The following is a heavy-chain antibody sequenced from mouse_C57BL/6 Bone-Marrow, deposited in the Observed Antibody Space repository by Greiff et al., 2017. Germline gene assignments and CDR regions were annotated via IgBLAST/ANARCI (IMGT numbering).Heavy chain of an antibody. V-gene: IGHV3-1*01. CDR2: ISYSGST. CDR3: ARGLDYYGSSPFAY. CDR1: GYSITSGYD. Sequence: EVKLEESGPGMVKPSQSLSLTCTVTGYSITSGYDWHWIRHFPGNKLEWMGYISYSGSTNYNPSLKSRISITHDTSKNHFFLKLNSVTTEDTATYYCARGLDYYGSSPFAYWGQGTLVTVSA. J-gene: IGHJ3*01. D-gene: IGHD1-1*01.